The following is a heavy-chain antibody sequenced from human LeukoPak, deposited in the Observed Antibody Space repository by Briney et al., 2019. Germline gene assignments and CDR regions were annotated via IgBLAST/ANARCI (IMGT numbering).Heavy chain of an antibody. CDR1: GFTFSSYS. D-gene: IGHD6-19*01. Sequence: GGSLRLSCAASGFTFSSYSINWVRQAPGKGLELVSSISSSSSYMSYADSVKGRFTISTDNAQNSLYLQMNSLRAEDTPVYYCARGPPLYSSGWSSVDYWGQGTLVTVSS. CDR3: ARGPPLYSSGWSSVDY. V-gene: IGHV3-21*01. CDR2: ISSSSSYM. J-gene: IGHJ4*02.